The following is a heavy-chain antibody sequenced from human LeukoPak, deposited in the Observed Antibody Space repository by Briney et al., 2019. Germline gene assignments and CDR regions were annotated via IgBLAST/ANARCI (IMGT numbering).Heavy chain of an antibody. CDR3: AGSSQYYYDSSGYFGYMDV. CDR2: ISSSGSTI. D-gene: IGHD3-22*01. Sequence: PGGSLRLSCEASGFTFSSYEMNWVRQAPGKGLEWVSYISSSGSTIYYADSVKGRFTISRDNAKNSLYLQMNSLRAEDTAVYYCAGSSQYYYDSSGYFGYMDVWGKGTTVTVSS. V-gene: IGHV3-48*03. J-gene: IGHJ6*03. CDR1: GFTFSSYE.